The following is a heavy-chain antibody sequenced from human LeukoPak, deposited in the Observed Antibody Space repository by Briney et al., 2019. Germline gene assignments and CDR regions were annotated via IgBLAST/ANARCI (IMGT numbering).Heavy chain of an antibody. D-gene: IGHD3-9*01. CDR1: GYTFTSYY. CDR2: IKPSDGFT. J-gene: IGHJ4*02. V-gene: IGHV1-46*01. Sequence: ASVKVSCKASGYTFTSYYVHWVRQAPGQGLEWMGVIKPSDGFTSYAQKFQGRLTVTRDMSTSTVYMELNSLRAEDTAVYYCARTKPQQFDILSWGQGTLVTVSS. CDR3: ARTKPQQFDILS.